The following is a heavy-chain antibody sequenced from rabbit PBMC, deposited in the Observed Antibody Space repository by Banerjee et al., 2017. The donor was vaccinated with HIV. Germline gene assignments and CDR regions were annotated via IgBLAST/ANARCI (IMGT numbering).Heavy chain of an antibody. CDR3: ARDQIGYGYFNL. CDR1: GIDFSGFG. D-gene: IGHD6-1*01. J-gene: IGHJ4*01. CDR2: IYPDYGST. V-gene: IGHV1S47*01. Sequence: QEQLVESGGGLVTLGASLTLTCKASGIDFSGFGISWVRQAPGKGLEWIANIYPDYGSTDYASWVNGRFTISLDNAQNTLFLQMTSLTAADTATYFCARDQIGYGYFNLWGPGTLVTVS.